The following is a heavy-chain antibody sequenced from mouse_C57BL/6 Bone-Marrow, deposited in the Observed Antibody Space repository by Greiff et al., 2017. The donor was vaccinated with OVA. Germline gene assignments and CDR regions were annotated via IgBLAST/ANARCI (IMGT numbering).Heavy chain of an antibody. Sequence: VKLQQSGAELVRPGASVTLSCKASGYTFTDYEMHWVKQTPVHGLEWIGAIDPETGGTAYNQKFKGKAILTADKSSSTAYMELRSLTSEDSAVYYCTRQDSSGYVGYWGQGTTLTVSS. V-gene: IGHV1-15*01. J-gene: IGHJ2*01. CDR1: GYTFTDYE. D-gene: IGHD3-2*02. CDR2: IDPETGGT. CDR3: TRQDSSGYVGY.